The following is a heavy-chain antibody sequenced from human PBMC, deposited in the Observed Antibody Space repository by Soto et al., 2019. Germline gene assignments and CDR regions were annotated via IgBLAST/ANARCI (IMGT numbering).Heavy chain of an antibody. CDR1: GGSVNSGSYY. CDR2: VYYSGNT. J-gene: IGHJ5*02. CDR3: ARTRVEPSGWFDP. Sequence: QVQLQESGPGLVKPSETLSLTCNVSGGSVNSGSYYWSWIRQPPGKALEWIGYVYYSGNTNYNPSLKSRVTISIDTSKNQFSLNLRSVTAADTAVYYCARTRVEPSGWFDPWGQGTLVTVSS. V-gene: IGHV4-61*01. D-gene: IGHD3-10*01.